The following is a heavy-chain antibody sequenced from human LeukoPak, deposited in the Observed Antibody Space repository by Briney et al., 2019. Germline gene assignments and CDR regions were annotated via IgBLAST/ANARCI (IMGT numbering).Heavy chain of an antibody. CDR1: GFXFSKYG. CDR2: ISFDGSSK. D-gene: IGHD6-6*01. Sequence: GRSLRLSCAASGFXFSKYGMHWVRQAPGKGLEWVAVISFDGSSKYHADSVKGRFTISRDNPKNTVYLQMNSLRDEDTAVYYCAKDSSSSNYYYGLDVWGQGTTVTVSS. V-gene: IGHV3-30*18. J-gene: IGHJ6*02. CDR3: AKDSSSSNYYYGLDV.